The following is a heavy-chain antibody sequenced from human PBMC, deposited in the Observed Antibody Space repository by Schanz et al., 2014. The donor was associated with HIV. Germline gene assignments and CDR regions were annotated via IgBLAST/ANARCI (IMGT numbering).Heavy chain of an antibody. Sequence: QVPLQESGPGLVKPSETLSLSCTVSGGSFSFYYWSWVRQPPGKGLEWIGRIYSGGTTNYNPSLKSGASVSRAPSKKLLPWELMCVPAADTAVYFCARSTANGYYLDQWGQGTLVIVSS. V-gene: IGHV4-4*07. CDR2: IYSGGTT. CDR3: ARSTANGYYLDQ. CDR1: GGSFSFYY. J-gene: IGHJ4*02. D-gene: IGHD2-2*03.